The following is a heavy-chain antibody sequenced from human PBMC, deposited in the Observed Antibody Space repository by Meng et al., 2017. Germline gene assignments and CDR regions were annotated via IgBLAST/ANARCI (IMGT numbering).Heavy chain of an antibody. V-gene: IGHV3-66*02. CDR1: GFTVSSNY. Sequence: GESLKISCAASGFTVSSNYMSWVRQAPGKGLEWVPVIYSGGSTYYADAVKGRFTISRDNSKNTLYLQMNSLRAEDTAVYYCARSRHLWLLDYWGQGTLVTVSS. D-gene: IGHD5-24*01. CDR3: ARSRHLWLLDY. CDR2: IYSGGST. J-gene: IGHJ4*02.